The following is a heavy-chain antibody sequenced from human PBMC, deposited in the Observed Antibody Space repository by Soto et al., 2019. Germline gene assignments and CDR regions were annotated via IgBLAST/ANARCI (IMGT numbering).Heavy chain of an antibody. CDR2: INPSGGST. J-gene: IGHJ3*02. V-gene: IGHV1-46*01. CDR1: GYTFTSYY. CDR3: ARDRMYYYDSSGYSRGDAFDI. D-gene: IGHD3-22*01. Sequence: RASVKVSCKASGYTFTSYYMHWVRQAPGQGLEWMGIINPSGGSTSYAQKFQGRVTMTRDTSTSTVYMELSSLRSEDTAVYYCARDRMYYYDSSGYSRGDAFDIWGQGTMVTVSS.